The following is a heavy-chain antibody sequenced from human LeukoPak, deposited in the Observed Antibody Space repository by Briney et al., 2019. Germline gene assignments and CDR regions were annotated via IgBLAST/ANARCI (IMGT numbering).Heavy chain of an antibody. CDR3: VRLGRNFGYYFFDS. CDR2: IYYSGST. V-gene: IGHV4-39*01. J-gene: IGHJ4*02. Sequence: SETLSLTCTVSGGSISSSSYYWGWIRQPPGKGLEWIGSIYYSGSTYYNPSLKSRVTISVDTSKNQFSLKLRSVTAADTAVYYCVRLGRNFGYYFFDSWAQGTLVTVSS. D-gene: IGHD3-22*01. CDR1: GGSISSSSYY.